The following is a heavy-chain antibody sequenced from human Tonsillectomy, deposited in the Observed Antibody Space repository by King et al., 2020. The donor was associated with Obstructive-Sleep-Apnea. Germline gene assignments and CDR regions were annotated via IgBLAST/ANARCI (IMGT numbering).Heavy chain of an antibody. Sequence: VQLVESGGGLVQPGGSLRLSCADSGITFSTYAMSWVRQAPGKGLEWVSAISGSGGSTYYADSVKGRFTSSRDNSKNTLYLQMNSLRAEDTAVYYCAKEPGIAVAGTLDYWGQGTLVTVSS. CDR2: ISGSGGST. J-gene: IGHJ4*02. D-gene: IGHD6-19*01. V-gene: IGHV3-23*04. CDR3: AKEPGIAVAGTLDY. CDR1: GITFSTYA.